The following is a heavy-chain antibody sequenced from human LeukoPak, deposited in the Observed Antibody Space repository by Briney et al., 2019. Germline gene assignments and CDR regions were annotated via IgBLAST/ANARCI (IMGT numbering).Heavy chain of an antibody. Sequence: GGSLRLSCAASGFTFSSYAMHWVRQAPGKGLEWVAVISYDGSNKYYADSVKGRFTISRDNSKNTLYLQMNSLRAEDTAVYYCARDLGSSSYWFDPWGQGTLVTVSS. D-gene: IGHD6-6*01. J-gene: IGHJ5*02. V-gene: IGHV3-30-3*01. CDR1: GFTFSSYA. CDR2: ISYDGSNK. CDR3: ARDLGSSSYWFDP.